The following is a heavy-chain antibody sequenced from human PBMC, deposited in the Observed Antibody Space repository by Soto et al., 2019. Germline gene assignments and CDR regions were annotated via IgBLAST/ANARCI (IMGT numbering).Heavy chain of an antibody. CDR2: ISYSGRPT. D-gene: IGHD5-12*01. J-gene: IGHJ4*01. CDR3: VRDRTDIVATSIDY. Sequence: VGSLRLSCAASGFTFRSYEMNWVRQAPGKGLEWVAYISYSGRPTEYADSVKGRFTISRDNARDSLYLQMNSLRVEDSAIYYCVRDRTDIVATSIDYWGHRTLVTVSS. V-gene: IGHV3-48*03. CDR1: GFTFRSYE.